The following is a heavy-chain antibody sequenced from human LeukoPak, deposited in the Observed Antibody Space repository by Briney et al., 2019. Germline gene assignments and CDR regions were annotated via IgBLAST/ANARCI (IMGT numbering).Heavy chain of an antibody. CDR2: IKQDGREK. D-gene: IGHD3-22*01. V-gene: IGHV3-7*01. CDR3: ARGPRYYYDSSGHDY. Sequence: GGSLRLSCAASGFTFSSYWMSWVRQAPGKGLEWVANIKQDGREKYYVDSVKGRFTISRDNAKNSLYLQMNSLRAEDTAVYYCARGPRYYYDSSGHDYWGQGTLVTVSS. CDR1: GFTFSSYW. J-gene: IGHJ4*02.